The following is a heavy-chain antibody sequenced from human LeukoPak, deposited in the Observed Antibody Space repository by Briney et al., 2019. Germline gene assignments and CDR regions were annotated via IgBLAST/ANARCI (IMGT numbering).Heavy chain of an antibody. J-gene: IGHJ4*02. D-gene: IGHD2-2*01. V-gene: IGHV3-53*01. CDR1: GFSVGSNY. Sequence: GGSLRLSCAASGFSVGSNYMSWVRQAPGKGLEWVSVIYNRGATYYADSVKGRFTISRDSSKNTLYLQMNSLRVEDTAVYYCATAPSSIFDYWGQGTLVTVSS. CDR3: ATAPSSIFDY. CDR2: IYNRGAT.